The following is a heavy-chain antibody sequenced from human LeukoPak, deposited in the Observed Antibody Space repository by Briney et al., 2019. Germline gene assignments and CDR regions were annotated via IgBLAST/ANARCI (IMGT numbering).Heavy chain of an antibody. Sequence: GASVKVSCKASGGTFSSYAISWVRQAPGQGLEWMGGIIPIFGTANYAQKFQGRVTITTDESTSTAYMELSSPRSEDTAVYYCARSSDEAYYYYMDVWGKGTTVTVSS. V-gene: IGHV1-69*05. CDR1: GGTFSSYA. D-gene: IGHD2-2*01. J-gene: IGHJ6*03. CDR2: IIPIFGTA. CDR3: ARSSDEAYYYYMDV.